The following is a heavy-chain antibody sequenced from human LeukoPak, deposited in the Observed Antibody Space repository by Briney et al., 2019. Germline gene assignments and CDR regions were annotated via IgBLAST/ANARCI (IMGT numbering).Heavy chain of an antibody. Sequence: SETLSLTCAVYGGSFSGYYWSWIRQPPGKGLEWVGEINHSGSTNNNPSLKSRVTISIDTSKNHYSLNLSSVTAADAAVYYCASEYYDFWSGSTYYYMDVWGKGTTVTVSS. CDR1: GGSFSGYY. CDR2: INHSGST. D-gene: IGHD3-3*01. V-gene: IGHV4-34*01. J-gene: IGHJ6*03. CDR3: ASEYYDFWSGSTYYYMDV.